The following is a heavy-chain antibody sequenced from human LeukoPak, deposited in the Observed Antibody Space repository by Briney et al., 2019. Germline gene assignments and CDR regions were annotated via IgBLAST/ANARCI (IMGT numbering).Heavy chain of an antibody. J-gene: IGHJ3*02. CDR1: TFTFSNAW. CDR2: IRSKSDGGTT. D-gene: IGHD2-15*01. Sequence: GGSLRLSCAASTFTFSNAWMSWVRQAPGKGLEWVGRIRSKSDGGTTDYAAPVKGRFTISRDDSRNTLYLQMNSLKTEDTAVYYCTTAPRGYCSGGSCSYAFDIWGQGTMVTVSS. V-gene: IGHV3-15*01. CDR3: TTAPRGYCSGGSCSYAFDI.